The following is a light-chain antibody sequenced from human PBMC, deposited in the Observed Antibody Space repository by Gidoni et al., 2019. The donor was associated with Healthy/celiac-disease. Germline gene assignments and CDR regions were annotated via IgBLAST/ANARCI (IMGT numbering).Light chain of an antibody. CDR3: MQAQQTPWT. J-gene: IGKJ1*01. V-gene: IGKV2-28*01. Sequence: DIEMTQSPLSLPVTPGEPASISCRSSQSLLHSNGYNYLDWYLQKPGQAPQLLIYLGSNRASGVPDRFSGSGSGTDFTLKISRVEAEDVGVYYCMQAQQTPWTFGQGTKVEIK. CDR2: LGS. CDR1: QSLLHSNGYNY.